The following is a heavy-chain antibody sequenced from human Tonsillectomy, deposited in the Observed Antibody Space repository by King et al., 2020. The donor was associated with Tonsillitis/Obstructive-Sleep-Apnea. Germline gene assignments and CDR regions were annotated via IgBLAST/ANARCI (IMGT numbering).Heavy chain of an antibody. Sequence: QLQESGPGLVKPSETLSLTCTVSGGSISSYYWSWIRQPPGKGLEWFGYIYYSGSTNYNPSLKSRVTISVDTSKNQFSLKLSSVTAADTAVYYCARGYYYDSSGHWGQGTLVTVSS. V-gene: IGHV4-59*01. CDR3: ARGYYYDSSGH. CDR1: GGSISSYY. D-gene: IGHD3-22*01. J-gene: IGHJ4*02. CDR2: IYYSGST.